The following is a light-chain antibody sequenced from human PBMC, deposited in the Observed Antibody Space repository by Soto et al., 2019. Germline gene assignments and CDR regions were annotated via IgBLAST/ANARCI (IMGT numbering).Light chain of an antibody. Sequence: EIVMTQSPATLSVSPGERATVSCRASQSVSSDLAWYQQKPGQTPSLLIYAASTRATGIPARFSGSGSGTEFTLTISSLQSEDFAVYYCQQYRSLPRTFGQGPKVEI. J-gene: IGKJ1*01. CDR2: AAS. CDR1: QSVSSD. CDR3: QQYRSLPRT. V-gene: IGKV3-15*01.